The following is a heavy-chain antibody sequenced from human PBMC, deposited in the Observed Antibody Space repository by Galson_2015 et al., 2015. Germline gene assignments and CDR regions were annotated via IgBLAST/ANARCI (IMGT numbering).Heavy chain of an antibody. V-gene: IGHV1-69*13. D-gene: IGHD2-2*01. CDR3: ASPIVVVPAAMGYYYGMDV. J-gene: IGHJ6*02. Sequence: SVKVSCKVSGGTFSSYAISWVRQAPGQGLEWMGGIIPIFGTANYAQKFQGRVTITADESTSTAYMELSSLRSEDTAVYYCASPIVVVPAAMGYYYGMDVWGQGTTVTVSS. CDR1: GGTFSSYA. CDR2: IIPIFGTA.